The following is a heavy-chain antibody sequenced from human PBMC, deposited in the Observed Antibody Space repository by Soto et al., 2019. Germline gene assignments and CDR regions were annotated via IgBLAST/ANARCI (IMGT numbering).Heavy chain of an antibody. CDR3: ARDIGSVDGGLKTRYYYCGMDV. CDR1: GYTFTSYG. D-gene: IGHD2-15*01. Sequence: ASVKVSCKASGYTFTSYGISWVRQAPGQGLEWMGWISAYNGNTNYAQKLQGRVTMTTDTSTSTAYMELRSLRSDDTAVYYCARDIGSVDGGLKTRYYYCGMDVWGQGTXVTVSS. CDR2: ISAYNGNT. J-gene: IGHJ6*02. V-gene: IGHV1-18*01.